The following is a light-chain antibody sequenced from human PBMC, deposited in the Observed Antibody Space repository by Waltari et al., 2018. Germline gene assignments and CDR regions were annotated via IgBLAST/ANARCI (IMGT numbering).Light chain of an antibody. CDR1: QSVLYSSNNKNY. Sequence: DIVMTQSPDSLAVSLGERATINCTSTQSVLYSSNNKNYLAWYQQKPGQPPKLLIYWASTREAGAPDRFSGSGSGTDFTLTISSLQAEDVAVYYCQQYYDTPYTFGQGTKLEIK. CDR3: QQYYDTPYT. J-gene: IGKJ2*01. CDR2: WAS. V-gene: IGKV4-1*01.